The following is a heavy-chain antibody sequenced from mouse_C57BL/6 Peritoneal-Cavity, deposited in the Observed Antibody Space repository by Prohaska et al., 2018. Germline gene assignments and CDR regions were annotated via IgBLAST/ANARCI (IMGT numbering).Heavy chain of an antibody. CDR2: IRLKSENEAT. J-gene: IGHJ3*01. V-gene: IGHV6-3*01. Sequence: EVKLEESGGGLVQPGGSMKLSCVASGFTFSNSWMNWVRQSPEKGLDWVAQIRLKSENEATHYAESVKGRLTISRDDSKSSGYLKMNNLRAEETGIYYCTAAGTLAYWGQGTLVTVSA. CDR3: TAAGTLAY. CDR1: GFTFSNSW. D-gene: IGHD4-1*01.